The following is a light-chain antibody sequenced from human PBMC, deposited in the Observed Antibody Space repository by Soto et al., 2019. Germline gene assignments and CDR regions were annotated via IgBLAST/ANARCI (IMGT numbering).Light chain of an antibody. CDR1: QSISSW. Sequence: DIRMTQSPSTLSASVGDGVTITCRASQSISSWLAWYQQKPGKAPKLLIYKASSLESGVPSRFSGSGSGTEFTLTISSLQPDDFATYYCQQYNSYPYTFGQGTKLEIK. CDR2: KAS. CDR3: QQYNSYPYT. J-gene: IGKJ2*01. V-gene: IGKV1-5*03.